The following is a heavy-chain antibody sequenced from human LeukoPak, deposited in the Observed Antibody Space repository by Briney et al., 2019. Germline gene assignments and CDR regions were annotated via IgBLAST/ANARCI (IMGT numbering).Heavy chain of an antibody. CDR1: GGSISSSSYY. V-gene: IGHV4-39*07. CDR3: ARRYGSGSSGTFDY. J-gene: IGHJ4*02. D-gene: IGHD3-10*01. Sequence: SETLSLTCTVSGGSISSSSYYWGWIRQPPGKGLEWIGSIYYSGSTYYNPSLKSRVTISVDTSKNQFSQKLSSVTAADTAVYYCARRYGSGSSGTFDYWGQGTLVTVSS. CDR2: IYYSGST.